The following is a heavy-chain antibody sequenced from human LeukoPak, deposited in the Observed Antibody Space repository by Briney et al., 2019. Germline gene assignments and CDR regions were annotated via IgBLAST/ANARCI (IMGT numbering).Heavy chain of an antibody. CDR1: GYSFTSYW. CDR3: ARFFGEFNILNWYFDL. V-gene: IGHV5-51*01. CDR2: IYPGDSDT. Sequence: GESLKISCKGSGYSFTSYWIGWVRQMPGKVLEWMGIIYPGDSDTRYSPSFQGQVTISADKSISTAYLQWSSLKASDTAMYYCARFFGEFNILNWYFDLWGRGTLVTVSS. J-gene: IGHJ2*01. D-gene: IGHD3-10*01.